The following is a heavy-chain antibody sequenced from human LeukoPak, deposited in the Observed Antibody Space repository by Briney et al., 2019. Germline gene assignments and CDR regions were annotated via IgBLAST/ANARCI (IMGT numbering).Heavy chain of an antibody. CDR2: VNPNSGDT. Sequence: ASVEVSCKASGYTFTGYYMHWVRQAPGQGLEWVGWVNPNSGDTNYAQNFQARVTMTWDTSISTVYLELSRLTSDDTAVYYCARSSLDWYFDLWGRGTLLTVSS. CDR1: GYTFTGYY. J-gene: IGHJ2*01. CDR3: ARSSLDWYFDL. V-gene: IGHV1-2*02.